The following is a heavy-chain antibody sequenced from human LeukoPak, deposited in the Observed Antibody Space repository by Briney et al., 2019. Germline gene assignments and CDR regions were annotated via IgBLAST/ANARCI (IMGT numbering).Heavy chain of an antibody. CDR3: SRGRNWDNGDY. V-gene: IGHV3-74*01. J-gene: IGHJ4*02. CDR2: INSDGSIV. D-gene: IGHD1/OR15-1a*01. Sequence: GGSLRLSCAASGFTFNTYWMYWVRQAPGKGLVWVSHINSDGSIVNYGDSVKGRFTISRDNAKNTLYLQMNSLRADDTALYFCSRGRNWDNGDYWGQGTLVTVSS. CDR1: GFTFNTYW.